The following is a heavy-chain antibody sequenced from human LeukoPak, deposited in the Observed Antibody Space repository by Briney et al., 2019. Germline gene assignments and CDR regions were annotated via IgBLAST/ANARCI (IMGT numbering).Heavy chain of an antibody. Sequence: SETLSLTCTVSGGSISSYYWSWIRQPPGKGLEWIGYIYYSGSTYYNPSLKSRVTISVDTSKNQFSLKLSSVTAADTAVYYCARDLPRDFYGMDVWGQGTTVTVSS. CDR2: IYYSGST. J-gene: IGHJ6*02. D-gene: IGHD3-3*01. CDR3: ARDLPRDFYGMDV. V-gene: IGHV4-30-4*01. CDR1: GGSISSYY.